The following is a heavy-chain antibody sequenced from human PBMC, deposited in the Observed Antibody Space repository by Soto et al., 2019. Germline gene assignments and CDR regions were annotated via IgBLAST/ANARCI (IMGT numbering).Heavy chain of an antibody. Sequence: ASVKVSCKASGYTFTSYDINWVRQATGQGLEWMGWMNPNSGNTGYAQRFQGRVTITRNTAISTASLELSSLRSEDTAVYYCARGSGIVYSYGMDVWGPGTTVAVSS. CDR2: MNPNSGNT. J-gene: IGHJ6*02. CDR3: ARGSGIVYSYGMDV. CDR1: GYTFTSYD. D-gene: IGHD3-10*01. V-gene: IGHV1-8*01.